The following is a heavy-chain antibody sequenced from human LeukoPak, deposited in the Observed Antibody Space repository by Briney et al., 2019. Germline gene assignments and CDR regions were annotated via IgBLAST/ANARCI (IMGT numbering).Heavy chain of an antibody. V-gene: IGHV1-8*01. CDR2: TNPNSGNT. J-gene: IGHJ5*02. Sequence: GASVNVSCKASGYTFTSYDINWVRQAPGQGLEWMGWTNPNSGNTDYAQKFQGRVTMTRNTSISTAYMELSSLRSDDTAVYYCARLVRGIIITKSYNWFDPWGQGTLVTVSS. D-gene: IGHD3-10*01. CDR3: ARLVRGIIITKSYNWFDP. CDR1: GYTFTSYD.